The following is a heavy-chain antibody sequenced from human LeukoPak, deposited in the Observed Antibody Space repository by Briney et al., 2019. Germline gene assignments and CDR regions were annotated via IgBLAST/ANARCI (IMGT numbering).Heavy chain of an antibody. CDR2: LNYSGST. V-gene: IGHV4-39*01. Sequence: SETLSLTCTVSGDSISSSSYYWGWIRQPPEKGLEWIGNLNYSGSTYYNPSLKSRVTFFVDTPKNQFSLKLSSVTAADTAVYYCASSPGRSNYYGSGSFYKWDYWGQGTLVTVSS. CDR3: ASSPGRSNYYGSGSFYKWDY. CDR1: GDSISSSSYY. J-gene: IGHJ4*02. D-gene: IGHD3-10*01.